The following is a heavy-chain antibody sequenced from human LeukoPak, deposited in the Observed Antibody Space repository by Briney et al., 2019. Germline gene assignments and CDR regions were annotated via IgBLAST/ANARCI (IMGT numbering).Heavy chain of an antibody. Sequence: SETLSLTCTVSGGSISSSSYYWGWIRQPPGKGLEWIGSIYYSGSTYYNPPLKSRVTISVDTSKNQFSLKLSSVTAADTAVYYCARHGSGWYADFDYWGQGTLVTVSS. CDR3: ARHGSGWYADFDY. V-gene: IGHV4-39*01. D-gene: IGHD6-19*01. J-gene: IGHJ4*02. CDR2: IYYSGST. CDR1: GGSISSSSYY.